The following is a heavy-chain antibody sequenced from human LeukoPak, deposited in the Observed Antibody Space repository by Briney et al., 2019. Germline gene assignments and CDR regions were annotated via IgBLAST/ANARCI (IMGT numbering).Heavy chain of an antibody. CDR1: GFTFDTYW. V-gene: IGHV3-74*01. D-gene: IGHD3-22*01. CDR2: ISPDGFST. CDR3: ARDLRGCYYDSSGYHTQGCPANYDAFDI. J-gene: IGHJ3*02. Sequence: GGSLRLSCVASGFTFDTYWMHWVRQTAGGGLVGASYISPDGFSTNYADSVEGRFTISRDNAKNTLYLQMNSLRAEDTAVYYCARDLRGCYYDSSGYHTQGCPANYDAFDIWGQGTMVTVSS.